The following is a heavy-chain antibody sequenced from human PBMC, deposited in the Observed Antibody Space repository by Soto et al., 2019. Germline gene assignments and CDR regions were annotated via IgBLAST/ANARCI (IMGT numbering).Heavy chain of an antibody. CDR1: GGSISSYY. CDR2: IYYSGST. CDR3: ARVGRDYGDSIYYYGMDV. D-gene: IGHD4-17*01. Sequence: QVQLQESGPGLVKPSETLSLTCTVSGGSISSYYWSWIRQPPGKGLEWIGYIYYSGSTNYNPSLKSRVTISVDTSKNHSSLKLSSVTAADTAVYYCARVGRDYGDSIYYYGMDVWGQGTTVTVSS. V-gene: IGHV4-59*01. J-gene: IGHJ6*02.